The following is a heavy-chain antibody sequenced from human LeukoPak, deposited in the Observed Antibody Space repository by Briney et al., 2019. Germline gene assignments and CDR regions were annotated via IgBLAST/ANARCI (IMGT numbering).Heavy chain of an antibody. CDR1: GDTFTSYG. CDR2: ISAYDGNT. J-gene: IGHJ6*02. D-gene: IGHD4-17*01. CDR3: AIRYYGDYDYYYYGMDV. Sequence: GASVKVSCRASGDTFTSYGISWVRQAAGEGGEGRGWISAYDGNTNYAQKLQGRVTMTTDTSTSTAYMELRSLRSDDTAVYYCAIRYYGDYDYYYYGMDVWGQGTTVTVSS. V-gene: IGHV1-18*01.